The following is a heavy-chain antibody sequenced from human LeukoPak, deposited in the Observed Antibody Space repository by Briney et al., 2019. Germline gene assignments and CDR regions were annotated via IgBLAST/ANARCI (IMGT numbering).Heavy chain of an antibody. V-gene: IGHV4-59*01. CDR1: GGSISSYH. CDR3: ARDLLSTAGYFDY. D-gene: IGHD6-19*01. CDR2: IYYSGST. J-gene: IGHJ4*02. Sequence: SETLSLTCTVSGGSISSYHWSWIRQPPGKGLEWIGYIYYSGSTNYNPSLKSRVTISVDTSKNQFSLNLSSVTAADTAVYYCARDLLSTAGYFDYWGQGTLVTVSS.